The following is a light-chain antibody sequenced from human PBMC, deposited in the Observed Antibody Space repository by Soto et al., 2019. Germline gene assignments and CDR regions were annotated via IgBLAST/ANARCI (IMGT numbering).Light chain of an antibody. CDR1: SSNIGSNT. J-gene: IGLJ1*01. V-gene: IGLV1-44*01. Sequence: QSVLTQPPSASGTPGQRVIISCSGSSSNIGSNTVNWYQQLPGTAPKLLIYSNNQRPSGVPDRFSGSKSGTSASLAISGLQSEDEADYYCAAWDASLNGPVFGTGTKVTV. CDR3: AAWDASLNGPV. CDR2: SNN.